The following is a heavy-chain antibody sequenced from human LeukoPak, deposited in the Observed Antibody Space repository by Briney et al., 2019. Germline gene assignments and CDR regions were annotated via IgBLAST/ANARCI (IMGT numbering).Heavy chain of an antibody. V-gene: IGHV3-15*01. CDR1: GFTFSNAW. D-gene: IGHD2-2*01. J-gene: IGHJ4*02. CDR3: AKDSCSSTSCYVDY. CDR2: IKSKTDGGTT. Sequence: GGSLRLSCAASGFTFSNAWMSWVRQAPGKGLEWVGRIKSKTDGGTTDYAAPVKGRFTISRDDSKNTLYLQMNSLKTEDTAVYYCAKDSCSSTSCYVDYWGQGTLVTVSS.